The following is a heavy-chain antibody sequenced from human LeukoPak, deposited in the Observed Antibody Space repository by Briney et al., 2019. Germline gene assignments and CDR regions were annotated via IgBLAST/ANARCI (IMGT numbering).Heavy chain of an antibody. CDR3: ARGHYGSGRSWFDP. D-gene: IGHD3-10*01. J-gene: IGHJ5*02. CDR1: GGSFSGYY. CDR2: IDHSGST. V-gene: IGHV4-34*01. Sequence: AETLSLTCAVYGGSFSGYYWSWIRQPPGKGLECIGEIDHSGSTNYNPSLKSRVTISVDTSKNQFSLKLSSVTAADTAVYYCARGHYGSGRSWFDPWGQGTLVTVSS.